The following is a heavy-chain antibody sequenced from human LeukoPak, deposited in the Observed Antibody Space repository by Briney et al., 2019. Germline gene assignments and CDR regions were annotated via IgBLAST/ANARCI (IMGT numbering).Heavy chain of an antibody. D-gene: IGHD3-10*01. J-gene: IGHJ6*04. Sequence: ASETLSLTCTVSGDSISSYYWSWIRQPAGKGLEWIGRIYTSGSTNYNPSLKSRVTMSVDTSKNQFSLKLSSVTAADTAVYYCARAYYGSGKAAMDVWGKGTTVTVSS. CDR2: IYTSGST. CDR1: GDSISSYY. V-gene: IGHV4-4*07. CDR3: ARAYYGSGKAAMDV.